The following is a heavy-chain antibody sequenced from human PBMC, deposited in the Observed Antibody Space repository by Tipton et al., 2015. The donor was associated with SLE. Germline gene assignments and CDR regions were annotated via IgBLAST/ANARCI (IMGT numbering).Heavy chain of an antibody. CDR2: IYTSGST. CDR3: AREVLWFRELLYWIDP. CDR1: GGSISSGTYY. J-gene: IGHJ5*02. Sequence: TLSLTCTVSGGSISSGTYYWSWIRQPAGKGLEWIGHIYTSGSTNYNPSLKSRVTISVDTSKNQFSLKLSSVTAADTAVYYCAREVLWFRELLYWIDPWGQGTLVTVSS. V-gene: IGHV4-61*09. D-gene: IGHD3-10*01.